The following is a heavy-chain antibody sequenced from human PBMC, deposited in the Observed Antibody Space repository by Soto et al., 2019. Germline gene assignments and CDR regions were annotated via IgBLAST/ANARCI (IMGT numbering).Heavy chain of an antibody. Sequence: QLQLQESGPGLVKPSETLSLTCTVSGGSISSSSYYWGWIRQPPGKGLEWIGSIYYSGSTYYNPSLKSQVTISGDTSKTQCSLKRSSVTAADTAVYYCARGGIAVADTFDYWGQGTLVTVSS. J-gene: IGHJ4*02. V-gene: IGHV4-39*01. CDR3: ARGGIAVADTFDY. CDR1: GGSISSSSYY. D-gene: IGHD6-19*01. CDR2: IYYSGST.